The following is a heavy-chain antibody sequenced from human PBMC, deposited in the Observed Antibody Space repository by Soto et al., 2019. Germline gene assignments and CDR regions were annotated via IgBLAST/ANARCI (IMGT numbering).Heavy chain of an antibody. J-gene: IGHJ6*02. CDR3: ARRITGNPPYYSYGMDV. D-gene: IGHD1-20*01. CDR1: GGTFGSYA. Sequence: SLKVSCKAAGGTFGSYAIGWVRQAPGQGLEWMGGIIPIFGTANYAQKFGGRVTITADESTSTAYMELSSLRSEDTAVHSCARRITGNPPYYSYGMDVWGQGAKVTVSS. V-gene: IGHV1-69*13. CDR2: IIPIFGTA.